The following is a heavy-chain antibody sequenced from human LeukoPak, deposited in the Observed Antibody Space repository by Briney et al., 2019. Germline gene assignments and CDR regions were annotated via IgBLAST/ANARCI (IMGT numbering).Heavy chain of an antibody. J-gene: IGHJ5*02. CDR2: INHSGST. Sequence: SETLSLTCAVYGGSFSGYYWSWIRQPPGKGLEWIGEINHSGSTNYNPSLKSRVTISVDTSKNQFSLKLSSVTAADTAVYYCARGLLIAASYYYGSGSYYNPPLHWSDPWGQGTLVTVSS. V-gene: IGHV4-34*01. D-gene: IGHD3-10*01. CDR1: GGSFSGYY. CDR3: ARGLLIAASYYYGSGSYYNPPLHWSDP.